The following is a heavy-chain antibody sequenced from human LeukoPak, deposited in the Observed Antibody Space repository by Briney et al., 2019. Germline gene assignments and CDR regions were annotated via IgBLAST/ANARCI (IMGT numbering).Heavy chain of an antibody. CDR2: INHSGST. D-gene: IGHD6-6*01. CDR1: GGSFSGYH. V-gene: IGHV4-34*01. Sequence: SETLSLTCAVYGGSFSGYHWSWIRQPPGKGLEWIGEINHSGSTNYNPSLKSRVTISVDTSKNQFSLKLSSVTAADTAVYYCASPGAPVRRIAARPNYYYGMDVWGQGTTVTVSS. J-gene: IGHJ6*02. CDR3: ASPGAPVRRIAARPNYYYGMDV.